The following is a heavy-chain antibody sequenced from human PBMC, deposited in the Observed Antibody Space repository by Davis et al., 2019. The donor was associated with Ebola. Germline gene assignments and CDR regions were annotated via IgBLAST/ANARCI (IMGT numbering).Heavy chain of an antibody. J-gene: IGHJ4*02. CDR3: ARVQWLVDDY. CDR1: GFTFSSYS. CDR2: ISSSSSTI. V-gene: IGHV3-48*02. D-gene: IGHD6-19*01. Sequence: GESLKISCAASGFTFSSYSMNWVRQAPGKGLEWVSYISSSSSTIYYADSVKGRFTISRDNAKNSLYLQMNSLRDEDTAVYYCARVQWLVDDYWGQGTLVTVSS.